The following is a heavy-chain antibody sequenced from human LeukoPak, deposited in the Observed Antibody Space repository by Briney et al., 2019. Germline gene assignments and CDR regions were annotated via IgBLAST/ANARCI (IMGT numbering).Heavy chain of an antibody. V-gene: IGHV1-18*01. Sequence: GSVKVSCKASAYTSPNYGITWVRQAPGRRLGCMGWISTYNGNTQYAQEFQGRVTMTTDTPTNTVYMELRSLRSNDTAVYYCALPAKGAFFYYYMEVWGKGTTVTVSS. CDR2: ISTYNGNT. CDR3: ALPAKGAFFYYYMEV. J-gene: IGHJ6*03. D-gene: IGHD2-2*01. CDR1: AYTSPNYG.